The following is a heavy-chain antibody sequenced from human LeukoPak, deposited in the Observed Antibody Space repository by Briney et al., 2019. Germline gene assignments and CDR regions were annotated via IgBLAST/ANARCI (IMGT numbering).Heavy chain of an antibody. CDR1: GYTFSNYH. CDR3: AREEARDGSTGYYFDY. V-gene: IGHV1-46*01. D-gene: IGHD5-24*01. J-gene: IGHJ4*02. Sequence: ASVKVSCKASGYTFSNYHIHWVPQAPGQGIEWMGIINPRYGSTTYAQNFQGRVTMTRDMSTSTVYMELSSLRSEDTAVYYCAREEARDGSTGYYFDYWGQGTLLTVSS. CDR2: INPRYGST.